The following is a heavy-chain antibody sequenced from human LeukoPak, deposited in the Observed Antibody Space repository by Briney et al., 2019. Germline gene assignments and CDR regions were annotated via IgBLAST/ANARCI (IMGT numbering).Heavy chain of an antibody. CDR3: TSTPDYYDSSGIFDY. CDR2: IHYTGST. Sequence: SETLSLTCTVSGGSISRYYLSWIRQPPGKGLEWIGYIHYTGSTNYNPSLKSRVTISVDTSKNQFSLKLSSVSAADTAVYYCTSTPDYYDSSGIFDYWGQGTLVTVSS. D-gene: IGHD3-22*01. V-gene: IGHV4-59*01. J-gene: IGHJ4*02. CDR1: GGSISRYY.